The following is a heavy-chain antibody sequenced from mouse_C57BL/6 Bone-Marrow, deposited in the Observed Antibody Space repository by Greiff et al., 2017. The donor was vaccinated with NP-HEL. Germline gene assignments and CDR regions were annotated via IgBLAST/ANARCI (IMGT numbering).Heavy chain of an antibody. CDR2: INPSSGYT. CDR1: GYTFTSYW. J-gene: IGHJ1*03. CDR3: ARETITTVVAKEPYWYFDV. V-gene: IGHV1-7*01. D-gene: IGHD1-1*01. Sequence: VQLVESGAELAKPGASVKLSCKASGYTFTSYWMHWVKQRPGPGLEWIGYINPSSGYTKYNQKFKDKATLTADKSSSTAYMRLSSLTYEDSAVYYCARETITTVVAKEPYWYFDVWGTGTTVTVSS.